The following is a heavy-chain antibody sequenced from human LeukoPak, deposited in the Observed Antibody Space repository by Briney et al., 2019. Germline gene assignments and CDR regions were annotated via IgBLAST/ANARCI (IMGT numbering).Heavy chain of an antibody. D-gene: IGHD2-2*02. J-gene: IGHJ5*02. V-gene: IGHV4-39*01. CDR1: GGSISSSSYY. CDR3: ANYCSSTSCYRSWFDP. Sequence: SETLSLTCTVSGGSISSSSYYWGWIRQPSGTGLEWIGSIYYSGSTYYNPSLKSRVTISVDTSKNQFSLKLSSVTAADTAVYYCANYCSSTSCYRSWFDPWGQGTLVTVSS. CDR2: IYYSGST.